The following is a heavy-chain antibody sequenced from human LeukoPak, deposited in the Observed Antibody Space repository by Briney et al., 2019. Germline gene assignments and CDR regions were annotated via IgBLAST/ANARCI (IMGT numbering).Heavy chain of an antibody. D-gene: IGHD1-26*01. CDR1: GFTFSSYA. CDR3: ASLVGATGFDY. V-gene: IGHV3-53*01. CDR2: IYSGGST. J-gene: IGHJ4*02. Sequence: GSLRLSCAASGFTFSSYAMSWVRQAPGKGLEWVSVIYSGGSTYYADSVKGRFTISRDNSKNTLYLQMNSLRAEDTAVYYCASLVGATGFDYWGQGTLVTVSS.